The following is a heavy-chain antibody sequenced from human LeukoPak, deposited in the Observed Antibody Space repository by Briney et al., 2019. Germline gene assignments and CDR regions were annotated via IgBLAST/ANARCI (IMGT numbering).Heavy chain of an antibody. CDR1: GFTFSTYG. V-gene: IGHV3-23*01. CDR2: ISGSGGGT. Sequence: GGPLRLSCAASGFTFSTYGMSWVRQAPGKGLEWVSAISGSGGGTYYADSVKGRFTISRDNSKNTLYLQMYSLRAEDTAVYYCAKASDIVVVPATIGGIWGQGTLVTVSS. D-gene: IGHD2-2*02. J-gene: IGHJ4*02. CDR3: AKASDIVVVPATIGGI.